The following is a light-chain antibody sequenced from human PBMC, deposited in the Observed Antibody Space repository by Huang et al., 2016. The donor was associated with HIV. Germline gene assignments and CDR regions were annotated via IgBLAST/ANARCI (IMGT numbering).Light chain of an antibody. V-gene: IGKV3-15*01. CDR1: QSIDSD. J-gene: IGKJ4*01. CDR3: QQYNNWPPLT. CDR2: GAS. Sequence: EVALTQSPATLSVSPGERVTLSCRASQSIDSDLAWYQQKPGQAPRLLMYGASTRATGIPARVSGSGSETDFTLTIGSLQSEDFAVYYCQQYNNWPPLTFGGGTKVEIK.